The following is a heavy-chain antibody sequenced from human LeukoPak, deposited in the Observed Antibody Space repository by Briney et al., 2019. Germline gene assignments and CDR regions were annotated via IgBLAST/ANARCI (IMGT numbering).Heavy chain of an antibody. CDR1: GYSFTSYW. Sequence: GESLKISCKGSGYSFTSYWIGWVRPMPGKGLEWMGIIYPGDSDTRYSPSFQGQVTISADKSISTAYLQWSSLKASDTALYYCARTGDGSGSYYNEDYWGQGTLVTVSS. V-gene: IGHV5-51*01. CDR3: ARTGDGSGSYYNEDY. J-gene: IGHJ4*02. CDR2: IYPGDSDT. D-gene: IGHD3-10*01.